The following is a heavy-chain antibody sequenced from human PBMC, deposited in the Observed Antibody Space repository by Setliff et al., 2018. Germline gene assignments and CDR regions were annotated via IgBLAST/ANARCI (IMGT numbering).Heavy chain of an antibody. CDR1: GGTFSSYT. J-gene: IGHJ5*02. CDR3: ATLAAALGP. Sequence: ASVKVSCKASGGTFSSYTISWVRQAPGQGLEWMGVINPSGDNTNYAQNFQGRVTMTRDTSTGTFYLDLSSLRFEDTAVYYCATLAAALGPWGQGTLVTVSS. CDR2: INPSGDNT. D-gene: IGHD6-13*01. V-gene: IGHV1-46*01.